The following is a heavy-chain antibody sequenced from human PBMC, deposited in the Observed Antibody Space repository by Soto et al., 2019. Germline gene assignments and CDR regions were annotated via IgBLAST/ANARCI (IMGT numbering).Heavy chain of an antibody. Sequence: EVQLVESGGGLVQPGFTFSSYWMSWVRQAPVKGLEWVGNIKQDGSEKNYVDFMEGRFTISRDNAENSLYLQMNSLRDEDTAVYYCARIASAGRGWDVWGQGTTVVVSS. V-gene: IGHV3-7*01. CDR3: ARIASAGRGWDV. CDR1: FTFSSYW. J-gene: IGHJ6*02. CDR2: IKQDGSEK. D-gene: IGHD6-13*01.